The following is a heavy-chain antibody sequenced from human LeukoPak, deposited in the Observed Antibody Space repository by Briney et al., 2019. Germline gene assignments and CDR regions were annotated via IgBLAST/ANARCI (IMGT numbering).Heavy chain of an antibody. D-gene: IGHD4-17*01. CDR3: ARDYGDHGEYFDY. Sequence: PGGSLRLSCAASGFTFSSYWMNWVRQAPGKGLEWVSYISRSGNTIYYADAVKGRFTISRDNAKNSVYLQMNSLRDEDTAVYYCARDYGDHGEYFDYWGQGTLVTVSS. J-gene: IGHJ4*02. CDR2: ISRSGNTI. V-gene: IGHV3-48*02. CDR1: GFTFSSYW.